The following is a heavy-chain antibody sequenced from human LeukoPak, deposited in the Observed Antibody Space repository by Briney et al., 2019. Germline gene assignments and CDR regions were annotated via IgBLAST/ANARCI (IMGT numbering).Heavy chain of an antibody. D-gene: IGHD2-2*01. CDR3: AKEGVVVSAAVDY. Sequence: GGSLRLSCAASGFSFSTYSMNWVRQAPGKGPEWVSSISSSSGDIYYGDSVKGRFTISRDNAKNSLYLQMNSLRVEDTAVYYCAKEGVVVSAAVDYWGQGTLVTVSS. CDR1: GFSFSTYS. J-gene: IGHJ4*02. V-gene: IGHV3-21*01. CDR2: ISSSSGDI.